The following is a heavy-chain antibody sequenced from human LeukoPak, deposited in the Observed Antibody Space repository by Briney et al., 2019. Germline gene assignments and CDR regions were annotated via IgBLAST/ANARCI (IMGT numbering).Heavy chain of an antibody. CDR1: GFTVSSTY. V-gene: IGHV3-66*02. Sequence: PGGSLRLSCAASGFTVSSTYMSWVRQAPGKGLEWVSIIYSGGSTNYADSVKGRFSISRDNSKNTLYLQMNSLRAEDTAVYYCARDMITFGGVTAFDYWGQGTLVTVSS. J-gene: IGHJ4*02. D-gene: IGHD3-16*01. CDR2: IYSGGST. CDR3: ARDMITFGGVTAFDY.